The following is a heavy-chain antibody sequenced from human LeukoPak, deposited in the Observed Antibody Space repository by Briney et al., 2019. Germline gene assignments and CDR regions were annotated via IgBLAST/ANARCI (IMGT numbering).Heavy chain of an antibody. CDR3: AKAEGSGNQPFDY. V-gene: IGHV3-23*01. CDR1: GFTFSSYA. Sequence: GGSLRLSCAASGFTFSSYAMSWVRQAPGKGLDWVSHISAGSGTTYYADSVQGRFTISRDNSKNTLYLQMYSLRAEDTAVYYCAKAEGSGNQPFDYWGQGTLVTVSS. CDR2: ISAGSGTT. J-gene: IGHJ4*02. D-gene: IGHD3-10*01.